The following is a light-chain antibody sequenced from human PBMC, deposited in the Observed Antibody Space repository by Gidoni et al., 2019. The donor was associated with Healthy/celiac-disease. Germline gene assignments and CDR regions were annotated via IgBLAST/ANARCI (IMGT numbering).Light chain of an antibody. CDR2: EVS. CDR1: SSDVGGYNH. V-gene: IGLV2-14*01. CDR3: SSYTSSSTLGV. J-gene: IGLJ3*02. Sequence: QSALTQPASVPGSPGQSLTISCTGTSSDVGGYNHVSWYQQHPGKAPKLMIYEVSNRPSGVSNLFSGSKSGSTASLTISGLQAEDEADYYCSSYTSSSTLGVFGGGTKLTVL.